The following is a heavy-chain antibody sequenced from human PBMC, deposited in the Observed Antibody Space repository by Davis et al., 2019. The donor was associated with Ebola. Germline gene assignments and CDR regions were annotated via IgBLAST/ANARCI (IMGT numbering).Heavy chain of an antibody. CDR3: ARGHNYAHEY. D-gene: IGHD4-11*01. J-gene: IGHJ4*02. CDR2: VILKSGAT. CDR1: GYTFTDYN. V-gene: IGHV1-2*06. Sequence: ASVKVSCKASGYTFTDYNIHWMRQAPGQGLEWLGRVILKSGATKHAQKFQGRVTMTRDTSISTVYMELSSLRYDDTADYYCARGHNYAHEYWGQGTLVTVSS.